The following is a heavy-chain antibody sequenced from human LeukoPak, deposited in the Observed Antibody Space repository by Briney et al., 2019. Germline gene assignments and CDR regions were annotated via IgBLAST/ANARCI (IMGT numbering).Heavy chain of an antibody. J-gene: IGHJ4*02. D-gene: IGHD2-21*01. Sequence: GGSLRLSCAASGFTFSSYGMHWVRQAPGKGLEWVAVIWYDGSNKYYADSVKGRFTISRDNSKNTLYLEMNSLKTEDTAIYYCTTDLNFYHIEGYPFWGQGTLVTVSS. CDR1: GFTFSSYG. CDR2: IWYDGSNK. V-gene: IGHV3-33*01. CDR3: TTDLNFYHIEGYPF.